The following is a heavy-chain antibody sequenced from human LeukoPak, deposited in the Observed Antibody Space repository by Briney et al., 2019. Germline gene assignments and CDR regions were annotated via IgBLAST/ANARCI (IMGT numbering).Heavy chain of an antibody. CDR2: IISSSRYI. J-gene: IGHJ4*02. CDR1: GFTFSTYS. CDR3: ARDPQYCSGGSCYSFDY. Sequence: GGSLRLSCAASGFTFSTYSMNWVRQAPGKGLEWVSSIISSSRYIYYADSVKGRLTISRDNAKNSLYLQMNSLRAEDTAVYYCARDPQYCSGGSCYSFDYWGQGTLVTVSS. D-gene: IGHD2-15*01. V-gene: IGHV3-21*01.